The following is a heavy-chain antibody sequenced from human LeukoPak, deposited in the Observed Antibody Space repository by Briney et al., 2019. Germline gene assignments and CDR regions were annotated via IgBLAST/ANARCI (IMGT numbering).Heavy chain of an antibody. CDR3: AKVDSSGWSLGYWYFDL. D-gene: IGHD6-19*01. CDR2: ISGSGGST. CDR1: GFTFSSYA. Sequence: EGSLRLSCAASGFTFSSYAMSWVRQAPGKGLEWVSAISGSGGSTYYADSVKGRFTISRDNSKNTLYLQMNSLRAEDTAVYYCAKVDSSGWSLGYWYFDLWGRGTLVTVSS. V-gene: IGHV3-23*01. J-gene: IGHJ2*01.